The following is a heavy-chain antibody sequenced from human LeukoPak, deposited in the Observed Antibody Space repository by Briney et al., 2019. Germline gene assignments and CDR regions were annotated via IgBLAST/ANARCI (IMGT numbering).Heavy chain of an antibody. CDR2: IYYSGST. CDR3: AREAGPTGY. V-gene: IGHV4-59*01. CDR1: GGSISSYY. J-gene: IGHJ4*02. D-gene: IGHD1-14*01. Sequence: SETLSLTCTVSGGSISSYYWSWIRQPPGKGLEWIGYIYYSGSTNYNPSLKSRVTISVDTSKNQFSLKLSSMTAADTAVYYCAREAGPTGYWGQGTLVTVSS.